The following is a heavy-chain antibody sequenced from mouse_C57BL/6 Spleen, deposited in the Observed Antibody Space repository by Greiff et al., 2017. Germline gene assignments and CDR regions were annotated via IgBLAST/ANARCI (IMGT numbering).Heavy chain of an antibody. J-gene: IGHJ3*01. Sequence: QVQLQQSGPELVKPGASVKISCKASGYSFTSYYIHWVKQRPGQGLEWIGWIYPGSGNTKYNEKFKGKATLTADTSSSTAYMQLSSLTSEDSAVYYCASEELSWFAYWGQGTLVTVSA. CDR2: IYPGSGNT. V-gene: IGHV1-66*01. CDR3: ASEELSWFAY. CDR1: GYSFTSYY.